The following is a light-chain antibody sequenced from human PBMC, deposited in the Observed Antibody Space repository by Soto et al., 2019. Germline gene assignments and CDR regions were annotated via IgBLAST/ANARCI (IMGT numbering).Light chain of an antibody. V-gene: IGLV2-14*03. Sequence: QSALTQPASVSGSPGQSITISCTGTTSDVGSYNYVFWLRVYPGEAPKLVIYDVTNRPSGVSNRFSGSKSGNTASLTISGLQAEDEADYYCSSYTTLSTHYVFGAGTKLTVL. CDR3: SSYTTLSTHYV. CDR2: DVT. CDR1: TSDVGSYNY. J-gene: IGLJ1*01.